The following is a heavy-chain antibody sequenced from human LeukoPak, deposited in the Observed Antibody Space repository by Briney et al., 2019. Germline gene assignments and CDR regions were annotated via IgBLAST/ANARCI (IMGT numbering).Heavy chain of an antibody. D-gene: IGHD2-15*01. CDR2: IYYSGST. CDR1: GGSISSYY. J-gene: IGHJ4*02. Sequence: PSETLSLTCTVSGGSISSYYWSWIRQPPGKGLEWIGYIYYSGSTTYNPSLKSRVTISIDTSNNQFSLKLSSLTAADTAMYYCARESCSGGSCIDYWGQGTLVTVSS. CDR3: ARESCSGGSCIDY. V-gene: IGHV4-59*01.